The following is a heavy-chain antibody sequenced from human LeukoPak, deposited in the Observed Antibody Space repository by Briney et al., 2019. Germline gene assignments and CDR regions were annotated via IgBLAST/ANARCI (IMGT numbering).Heavy chain of an antibody. CDR3: ARSGYCSSTSCYGGAFDI. V-gene: IGHV4-61*02. CDR2: IYTSGST. J-gene: IGHJ3*02. CDR1: GGSISSGSYY. D-gene: IGHD2-2*01. Sequence: SETLSLTCTVSGGSISSGSYYWSWIRQPAGKGLEWIGRIYTSGSTNYNPSLKSRVTISVDTSKNQFSLKLGSVTAADTAVYYCARSGYCSSTSCYGGAFDIWGQGTMVTVS.